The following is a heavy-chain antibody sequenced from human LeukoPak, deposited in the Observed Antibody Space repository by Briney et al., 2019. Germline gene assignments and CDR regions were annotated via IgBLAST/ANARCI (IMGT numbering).Heavy chain of an antibody. Sequence: GGSLRLSCAASGFTVSSNYMSWVRQAPGKGLEWVSVIYSGGSTYYADSVKGRFTISRDNSKNTLYLQMNSLRAEDTAVYYCARGMYGDYAHDAFDIWGQGTMVTVSS. CDR1: GFTVSSNY. D-gene: IGHD4-17*01. CDR2: IYSGGST. J-gene: IGHJ3*02. CDR3: ARGMYGDYAHDAFDI. V-gene: IGHV3-53*01.